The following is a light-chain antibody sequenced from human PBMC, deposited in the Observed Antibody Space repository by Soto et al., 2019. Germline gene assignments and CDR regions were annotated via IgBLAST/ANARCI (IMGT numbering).Light chain of an antibody. V-gene: IGKV3-20*01. CDR3: QQYDSSPHLT. CDR1: QSVSNF. CDR2: DTY. J-gene: IGKJ5*01. Sequence: ELVLTQSQATISLSQDTIAKLSGSSSQSVSNFLAWYRKKPGQAPSLIIYDTYNRATGIPDRFSGSGSGTDFTLTISRLEPEDFAVYYCQQYDSSPHLTFGQGNRLDIK.